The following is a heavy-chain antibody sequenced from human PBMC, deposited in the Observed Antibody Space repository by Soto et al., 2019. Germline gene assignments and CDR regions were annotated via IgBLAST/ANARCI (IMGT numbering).Heavy chain of an antibody. V-gene: IGHV3-23*01. J-gene: IGHJ4*02. CDR3: VASRGFLEWLLFDY. Sequence: LRLSCAASGFTFSSYAMSWVRQAPGKGLEWVSAISGSGGSTYYADSVKGRFTISRDNSKNTLYLQMNSLRAEDTAVYYCVASRGFLEWLLFDYWGQGTLVTVSS. D-gene: IGHD3-3*01. CDR1: GFTFSSYA. CDR2: ISGSGGST.